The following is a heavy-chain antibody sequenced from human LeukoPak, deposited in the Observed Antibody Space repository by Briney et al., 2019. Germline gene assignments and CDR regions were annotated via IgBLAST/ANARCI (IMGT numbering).Heavy chain of an antibody. D-gene: IGHD3-22*01. Sequence: PGGSLRLSCAASGFTFSSYGMSWVRQAPGKGLEWVSAISGSGGSTYYADSVKGRFTISRDNSKNTLYLQMNSLRAEDTAVYYCAKDTSYYDSSGYIYWGQGTLVTVSS. CDR3: AKDTSYYDSSGYIY. J-gene: IGHJ4*02. V-gene: IGHV3-23*01. CDR1: GFTFSSYG. CDR2: ISGSGGST.